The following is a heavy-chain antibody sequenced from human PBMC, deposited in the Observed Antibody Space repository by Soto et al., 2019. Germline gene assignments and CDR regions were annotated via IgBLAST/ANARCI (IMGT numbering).Heavy chain of an antibody. D-gene: IGHD1-1*01. CDR3: ARDKGGGGFRTADAFDI. V-gene: IGHV4-31*03. CDR1: GGSISSGGYY. Sequence: SETLSLTCTVSGGSISSGGYYWSWIRQHPGKGLEWIGYIYYSGSTYYNPSLKSRVTISVDTSKNQFSLKLGSVTAADTAVYYCARDKGGGGFRTADAFDIWGQGTMVTVSS. J-gene: IGHJ3*02. CDR2: IYYSGST.